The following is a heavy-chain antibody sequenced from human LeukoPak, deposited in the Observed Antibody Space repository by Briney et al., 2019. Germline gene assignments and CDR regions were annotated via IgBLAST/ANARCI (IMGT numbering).Heavy chain of an antibody. CDR3: ARERGDYDILTGGFAFDI. CDR2: IYYSGST. J-gene: IGHJ3*02. CDR1: GGSISSYY. V-gene: IGHV4-59*01. Sequence: SETLSLTCTVSGGSISSYYWSWIRQPPGKGLEWIGYIYYSGSTNYNPSLKSRVTISVDTSKNQFSLKLSSVTAADTAVYYCARERGDYDILTGGFAFDIWGQGTMVTVSS. D-gene: IGHD3-9*01.